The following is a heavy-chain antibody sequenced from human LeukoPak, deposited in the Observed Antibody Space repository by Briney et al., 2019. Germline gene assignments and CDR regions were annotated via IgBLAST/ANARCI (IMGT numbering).Heavy chain of an antibody. CDR2: IIPIFGTA. Sequence: ASVKVSCKASGGTFSSYAISWVRQAPGQGLEWMGGIIPIFGTANYAQKFQGRVTITADKSTSTAYMELSSLRSEDTAVYYCARGLVGIAADPATYFDYWGQGTLVTVSS. CDR1: GGTFSSYA. V-gene: IGHV1-69*06. D-gene: IGHD6-13*01. CDR3: ARGLVGIAADPATYFDY. J-gene: IGHJ4*02.